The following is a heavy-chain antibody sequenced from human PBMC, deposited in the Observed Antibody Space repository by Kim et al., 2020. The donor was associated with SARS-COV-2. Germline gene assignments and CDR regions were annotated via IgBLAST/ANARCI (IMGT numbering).Heavy chain of an antibody. CDR1: GFTFSSYG. J-gene: IGHJ6*02. Sequence: GGSLRLSCAASGFTFSSYGMHWVRQAPGKGLEWVAVISYDGSNKYYADSVKGRFTISRDNSKNTLYLQMNSLRAEDTAVYYCAKDRGESVLRFLEWLSDYYYGMDVWGQGTTVTVSS. CDR2: ISYDGSNK. CDR3: AKDRGESVLRFLEWLSDYYYGMDV. V-gene: IGHV3-30*18. D-gene: IGHD3-3*01.